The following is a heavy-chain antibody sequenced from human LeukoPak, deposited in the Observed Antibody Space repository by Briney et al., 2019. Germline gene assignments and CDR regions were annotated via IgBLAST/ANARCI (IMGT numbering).Heavy chain of an antibody. V-gene: IGHV4-59*12. D-gene: IGHD1-1*01. CDR1: GGSISSYY. J-gene: IGHJ2*01. Sequence: PSETLSLTCTVSGGSISSYYWSWIRQPPGKGLEWIGYIYYSGSTNYNPSLKRRVTISVDTSKHQLSLHLSSVTAADTAVYSCAREPDDLGLGDWYFDLWGRGTLVTVSS. CDR3: AREPDDLGLGDWYFDL. CDR2: IYYSGST.